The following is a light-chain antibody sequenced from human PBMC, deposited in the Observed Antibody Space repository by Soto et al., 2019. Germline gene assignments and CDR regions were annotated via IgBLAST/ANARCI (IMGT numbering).Light chain of an antibody. CDR2: DAS. CDR3: QQYDNWPRT. V-gene: IGKV3-15*01. J-gene: IGKJ1*01. Sequence: EVVMTQSPSTLYFYQGQRATLSFMASQSVRSNLAWYQQKPGQPPRLLIYDASTRATGIPSRFSGSGSGTEFTLTISSLKSEDFAVYYCQQYDNWPRTFGQGTKVDI. CDR1: QSVRSN.